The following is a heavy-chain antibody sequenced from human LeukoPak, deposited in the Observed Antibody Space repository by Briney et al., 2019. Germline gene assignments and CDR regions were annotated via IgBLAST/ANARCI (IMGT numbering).Heavy chain of an antibody. Sequence: SETLSLTCAVSGFSISSDKYWGWIRQPPGKGLEWIGSIYHTGSTYYNPSLKSRVTISVDTSKNQFALKLNSVTAADTAVYYCARSLYCSSVNCPTQTWFDPWGQGTLVSVSS. CDR3: ARSLYCSSVNCPTQTWFDP. D-gene: IGHD2-2*01. CDR1: GFSISSDKY. J-gene: IGHJ5*02. CDR2: IYHTGST. V-gene: IGHV4-38-2*01.